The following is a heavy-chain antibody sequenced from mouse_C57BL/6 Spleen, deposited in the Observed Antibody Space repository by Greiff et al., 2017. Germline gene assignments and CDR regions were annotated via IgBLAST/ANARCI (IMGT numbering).Heavy chain of an antibody. Sequence: EVKLEESGGGLVQPGGSLKLSCAASGFTFSDYYMYWVRQTPEKRLEWVAYISNGGGSTYYPDTVKGRFTISRDNAKNTLYLQMSRLKSEDTAMYYCARQNDYDVGYAMDYWGQGTSVTVSS. V-gene: IGHV5-12*01. CDR1: GFTFSDYY. CDR3: ARQNDYDVGYAMDY. J-gene: IGHJ4*01. CDR2: ISNGGGST. D-gene: IGHD2-4*01.